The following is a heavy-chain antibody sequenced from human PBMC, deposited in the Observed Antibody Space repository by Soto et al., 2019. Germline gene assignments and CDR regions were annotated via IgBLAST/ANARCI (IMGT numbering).Heavy chain of an antibody. CDR1: GGSISAYY. J-gene: IGHJ4*02. Sequence: QVQLQESGPGLVKPSETLSLTCTVSGGSISAYYWSWIRQPPGKGLEWIGRIYYTGSTNYNSSLGSRLTISVDTSRVHFSLRLSSVTAADTAVYYCARTLVTGYSDSWGQGALVTVSS. D-gene: IGHD3-9*01. CDR2: IYYTGST. CDR3: ARTLVTGYSDS. V-gene: IGHV4-59*01.